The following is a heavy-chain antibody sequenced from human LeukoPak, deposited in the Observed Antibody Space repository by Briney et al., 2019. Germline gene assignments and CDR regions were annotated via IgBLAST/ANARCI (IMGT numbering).Heavy chain of an antibody. CDR2: ISYSGSP. V-gene: IGHV4-59*08. CDR1: GGFISSYY. D-gene: IGHD1-1*01. CDR3: AGLETSGYLGY. J-gene: IGHJ4*02. Sequence: SETLSLTCTVSGGFISSYYWSWIRQPPGKGLEWIGYISYSGSPKYNPSLKSRVAMSVDTSRGQFSLKLNSATAADTAVYYCAGLETSGYLGYWGQGTLVTVSS.